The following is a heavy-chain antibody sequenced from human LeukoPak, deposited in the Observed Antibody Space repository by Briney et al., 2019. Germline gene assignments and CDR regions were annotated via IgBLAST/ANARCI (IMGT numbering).Heavy chain of an antibody. CDR1: GDSISSGAYY. CDR3: ARDHFYGSGSYFNALAI. J-gene: IGHJ4*02. Sequence: SETLSLTCTVSGDSISSGAYYWNWIRQPPGKGLEWIGYIYDSGRTYYNPSLRSRVTISLDTSKNHSSLKLSSVTAADTAVYYCARDHFYGSGSYFNALAIWGQGTLVTVSS. V-gene: IGHV4-30-4*01. CDR2: IYDSGRT. D-gene: IGHD3-10*01.